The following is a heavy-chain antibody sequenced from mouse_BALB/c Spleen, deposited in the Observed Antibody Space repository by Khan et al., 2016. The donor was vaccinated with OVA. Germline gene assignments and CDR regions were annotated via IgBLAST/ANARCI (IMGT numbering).Heavy chain of an antibody. CDR2: IDPFNGGN. CDR3: ARGTFDY. Sequence: VQLQQSGPELMKPGASVKISCKASGYSFTTYYMHWVKQSHGKSLEWIGYIDPFNGGNDYNQKFKGKATLTVDKSSRTAYMHLSSLTSEDSAVYYCARGTFDYWGQGTLVTVSA. D-gene: IGHD3-3*01. V-gene: IGHV1-34*01. J-gene: IGHJ3*01. CDR1: GYSFTTYY.